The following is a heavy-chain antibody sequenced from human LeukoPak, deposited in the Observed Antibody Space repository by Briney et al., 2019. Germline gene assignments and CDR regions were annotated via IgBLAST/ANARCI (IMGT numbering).Heavy chain of an antibody. CDR2: INHSGST. D-gene: IGHD3-3*01. CDR1: GGSFSGYY. CDR3: ARGGSGGYYDFWSGRGYYYYGMDV. J-gene: IGHJ6*02. V-gene: IGHV4-34*01. Sequence: SETLSLTCAVYGGSFSGYYWSWIRQPPGKGLEWVGEINHSGSTNYSPSLKSRVTISVDTSKNQFSLKLSSVTAADTAVYYCARGGSGGYYDFWSGRGYYYYGMDVWGQGTTVTVSS.